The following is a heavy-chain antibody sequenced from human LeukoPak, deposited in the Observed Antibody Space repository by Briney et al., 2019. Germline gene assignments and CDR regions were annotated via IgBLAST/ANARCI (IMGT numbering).Heavy chain of an antibody. CDR3: ARGRGIAASYFDY. D-gene: IGHD6-13*01. Sequence: PGGSLRLSCAASGFTFSSYWMSWVRQAPGKGLEWVANIKQDGSEKYYVDSVKGRFTISRDNAKNSLYLQMNSLRAEDTAVYYCARGRGIAASYFDYGGQGTLVTVSS. J-gene: IGHJ4*02. CDR2: IKQDGSEK. V-gene: IGHV3-7*01. CDR1: GFTFSSYW.